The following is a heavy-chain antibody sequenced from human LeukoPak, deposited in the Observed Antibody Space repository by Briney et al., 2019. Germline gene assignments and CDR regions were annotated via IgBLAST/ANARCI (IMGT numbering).Heavy chain of an antibody. Sequence: ASVKVSCKASGYTFTSYGISWVRQAPGQGLEWMGWISAYNGNTNYAQKLQGRVTMTTDTSTSTAYMELRSLRSDDTAVYYCARLPMIRGVISYYYYYMDVWGKGTTVTISS. CDR2: ISAYNGNT. J-gene: IGHJ6*03. CDR3: ARLPMIRGVISYYYYYMDV. CDR1: GYTFTSYG. V-gene: IGHV1-18*01. D-gene: IGHD3-10*01.